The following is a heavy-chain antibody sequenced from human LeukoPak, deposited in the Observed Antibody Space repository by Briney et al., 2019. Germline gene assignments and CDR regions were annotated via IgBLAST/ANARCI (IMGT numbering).Heavy chain of an antibody. V-gene: IGHV1-18*01. D-gene: IGHD3-3*01. CDR3: AREGRSYDWSGYERYYYYMDV. CDR2: ISAYNGNT. J-gene: IGHJ6*03. Sequence: GASVKVSCKASGYTFTSYGISWVRQAPGQGLEWMGWISAYNGNTNYAQKLQGRVTMTTDTSTSTAYMELRSLRSDDTAVYYCAREGRSYDWSGYERYYYYMDVWGKGTTVTVSS. CDR1: GYTFTSYG.